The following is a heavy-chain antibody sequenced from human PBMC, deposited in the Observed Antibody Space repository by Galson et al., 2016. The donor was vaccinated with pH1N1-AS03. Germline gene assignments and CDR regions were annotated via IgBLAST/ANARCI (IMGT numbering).Heavy chain of an antibody. J-gene: IGHJ3*01. Sequence: SVKVFCKASGYTFTSYYIHWVRQAPGQGLEWMGMINPSDGGKTYAQRFEDRLTMTRDTSTTTVYLEVRSLYSGDSAVYFCLRERLQGARVFDLWGQGTMVIVSS. CDR3: LRERLQGARVFDL. CDR2: INPSDGGK. V-gene: IGHV1-46*01. D-gene: IGHD1-26*01. CDR1: GYTFTSYY.